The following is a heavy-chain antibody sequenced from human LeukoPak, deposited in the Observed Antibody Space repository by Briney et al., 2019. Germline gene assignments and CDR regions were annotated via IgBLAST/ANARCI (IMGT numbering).Heavy chain of an antibody. CDR1: GFTFSSYA. D-gene: IGHD3-3*01. V-gene: IGHV3-30*01. CDR3: ARDHYDFWSGYWGLADY. Sequence: PGRSLRLSCAASGFTFSSYAMHWVRQAPGKGLEWVAVISYDGSNKYYADSVKGRFTISRDNSKNTLYLQMNSLRAKDTAVYYCARDHYDFWSGYWGLADYWGQGTLVTVSS. J-gene: IGHJ4*02. CDR2: ISYDGSNK.